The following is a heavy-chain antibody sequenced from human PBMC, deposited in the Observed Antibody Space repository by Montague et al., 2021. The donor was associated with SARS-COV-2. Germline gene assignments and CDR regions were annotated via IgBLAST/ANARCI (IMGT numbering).Heavy chain of an antibody. Sequence: CAISGDSVSSNSAAGNWIRQSPSRVLEWLGGPYSSSKCFNVYPLSGKSRIPINPATSKNQFSLQLNSVTPEDTAVYYCASGRMVPYSSGWTTLYYYYGMDVWGQGTTVTVSS. CDR2: PYSSSKCFN. V-gene: IGHV6-1*01. CDR1: GDSVSSNSAA. D-gene: IGHD6-25*01. J-gene: IGHJ6*02. CDR3: ASGRMVPYSSGWTTLYYYYGMDV.